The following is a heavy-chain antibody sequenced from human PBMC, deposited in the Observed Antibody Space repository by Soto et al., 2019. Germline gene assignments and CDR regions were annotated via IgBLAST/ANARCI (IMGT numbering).Heavy chain of an antibody. D-gene: IGHD6-19*01. Sequence: EVQLVESGGGLVQPGGSLRLSCAASGFTVSSNYMSWVRQAPGKGLEWVSVLYSDGGTYYADSAKGRFTISRHNSKNTLYLQMSSLRAEDTAMYYCARGSGAWYSHWHFDLWGRGTLVTVSS. CDR1: GFTVSSNY. CDR3: ARGSGAWYSHWHFDL. CDR2: LYSDGGT. J-gene: IGHJ2*01. V-gene: IGHV3-53*04.